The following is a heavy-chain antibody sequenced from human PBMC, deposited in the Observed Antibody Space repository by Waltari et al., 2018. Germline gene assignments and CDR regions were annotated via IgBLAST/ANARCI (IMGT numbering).Heavy chain of an antibody. CDR3: ARVHKFCSGGSCYYDYYYYMDV. Sequence: VQLQQWGAGLLKPSETLSLTCAVYGGSFSGYYWSWIRQPPGKGLEWIGEINHSGSTTCSPSLKSRVTISVDTSKNQFSLKLSSVTAADTAVYYCARVHKFCSGGSCYYDYYYYMDVWGKGTTVTVSS. CDR2: INHSGST. D-gene: IGHD2-15*01. CDR1: GGSFSGYY. V-gene: IGHV4-34*01. J-gene: IGHJ6*03.